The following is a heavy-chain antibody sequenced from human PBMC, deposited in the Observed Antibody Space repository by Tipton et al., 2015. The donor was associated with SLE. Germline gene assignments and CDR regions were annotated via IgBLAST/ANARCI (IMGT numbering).Heavy chain of an antibody. CDR2: ISYDGSNK. Sequence: RSLRLSCAASGLTFSICNMHWVRQAPGKGLEWVALISYDGSNKYYADSVKGRVAISRDNSKNTLYLQMNSLRVEDTAVYYCASQLLYTFDYWGQGTLVTVSS. CDR3: ASQLLYTFDY. V-gene: IGHV3-30*09. D-gene: IGHD2-2*01. J-gene: IGHJ4*02. CDR1: GLTFSICN.